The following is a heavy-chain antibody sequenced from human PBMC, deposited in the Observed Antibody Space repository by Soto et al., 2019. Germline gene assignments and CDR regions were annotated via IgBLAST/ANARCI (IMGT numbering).Heavy chain of an antibody. CDR3: ARDKITGLFDY. D-gene: IGHD2-8*02. Sequence: QVQLQQWGAGLLKPSETLSLTCAVYGGSFSGYYWTWIRQPPGTGLEWIGEINHSGSTNYNPSLKSRVTISVDTSKNPFSLKLTSVTAAVTAVYYSARDKITGLFDYWGQGNLVTVSS. CDR1: GGSFSGYY. CDR2: INHSGST. J-gene: IGHJ4*02. V-gene: IGHV4-34*01.